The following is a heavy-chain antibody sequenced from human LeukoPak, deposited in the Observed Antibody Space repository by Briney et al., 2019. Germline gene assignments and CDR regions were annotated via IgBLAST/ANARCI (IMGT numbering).Heavy chain of an antibody. J-gene: IGHJ4*02. CDR2: INPSGGST. V-gene: IGHV1-46*03. CDR1: GYTFTSYY. Sequence: ASVKVSCKASGYTFTSYYMHWVRQAPGQGLEWMGIINPSGGSTSYAQKFQGRVTMTRDTSTSTVYMELSSLRSEDTAVYYCARVGDRDGYRPKYFDYWGQGTLVTVSS. CDR3: ARVGDRDGYRPKYFDY. D-gene: IGHD5-24*01.